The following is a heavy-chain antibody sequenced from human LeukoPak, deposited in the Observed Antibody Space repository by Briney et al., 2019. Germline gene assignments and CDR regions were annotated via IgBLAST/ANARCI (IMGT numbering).Heavy chain of an antibody. D-gene: IGHD3-16*02. CDR2: IYYSGST. CDR3: ARDRYGLIDP. CDR1: GGSISSGGYY. V-gene: IGHV4-31*03. Sequence: SQTLSLTCTASGGSISSGGYYWSWIRQHPGKGLEWIGYIYYSGSTYYNPSLKSRVTISVDTSKNQFSLKLSSVTAADTAVYYCARDRYGLIDPWGQGTLVTVSS. J-gene: IGHJ5*02.